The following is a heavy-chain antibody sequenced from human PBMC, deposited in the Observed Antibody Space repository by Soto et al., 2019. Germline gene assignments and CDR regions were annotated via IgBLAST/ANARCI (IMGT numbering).Heavy chain of an antibody. Sequence: PSETLSLTCTVSGGSISSGDYYWSWIRQPPGKGLEWIGYIYYSGSTYYNPSLKSRVTISVDTSKNQFSLKLSSVTAADTAVYYCARGLKMATISPFDYWGQGTLVTVSS. CDR2: IYYSGST. CDR1: GGSISSGDYY. D-gene: IGHD5-12*01. V-gene: IGHV4-30-4*01. CDR3: ARGLKMATISPFDY. J-gene: IGHJ4*02.